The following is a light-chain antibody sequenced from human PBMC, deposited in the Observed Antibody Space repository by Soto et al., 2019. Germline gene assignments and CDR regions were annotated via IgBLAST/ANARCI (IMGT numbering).Light chain of an antibody. CDR1: QSLVHSDGIAY. Sequence: DVVMTQSPLSLPVTLGQPASISCRSNQSLVHSDGIAYFSWFQQRPGRSPRRLIYKISNRFSGVPDRFSGSGAGTDFTLTISRVEAEDVGLYYCMQATQFPRTFGQGTKVEI. V-gene: IGKV2-24*01. CDR2: KIS. CDR3: MQATQFPRT. J-gene: IGKJ1*01.